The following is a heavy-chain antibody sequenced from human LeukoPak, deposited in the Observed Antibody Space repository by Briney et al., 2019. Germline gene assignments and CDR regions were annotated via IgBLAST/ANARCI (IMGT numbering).Heavy chain of an antibody. CDR3: ARAPLRYFDWLYDY. CDR2: ISAYNGNT. CDR1: GYTFTSYG. V-gene: IGHV1-18*01. J-gene: IGHJ4*02. D-gene: IGHD3-9*01. Sequence: VASVKVSCKASGYTFTSYGISWVRQAPGQGLEWMGWISAYNGNTNYAQKLQGRVTMTTDTSTSTAYMELRSLRSDDTAVYYCARAPLRYFDWLYDYWGQGTLVTVSS.